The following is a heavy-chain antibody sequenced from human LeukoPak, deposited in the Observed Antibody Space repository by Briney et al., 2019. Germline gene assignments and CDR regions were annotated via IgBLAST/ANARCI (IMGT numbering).Heavy chain of an antibody. V-gene: IGHV7-4-1*02. D-gene: IGHD3-16*02. CDR2: INTNTGNP. Sequence: ASVKVSCKASGYTFTSYAMNWVRQAPGQGLEWMGWINTNTGNPTYAQGFTGRFVFSLDTSVSTTYLQITSLKAEDTAVYFCARAFQSLGGLSLPDYWGQGTLVTVSS. CDR3: ARAFQSLGGLSLPDY. J-gene: IGHJ4*02. CDR1: GYTFTSYA.